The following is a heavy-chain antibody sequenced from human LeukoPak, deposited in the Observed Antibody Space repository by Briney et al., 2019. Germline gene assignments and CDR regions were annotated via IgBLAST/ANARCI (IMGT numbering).Heavy chain of an antibody. J-gene: IGHJ4*02. CDR3: AKTSLRGGGSSTYYFDY. V-gene: IGHV3-23*01. CDR2: ISGSGVST. Sequence: GGSLRLSCAVSGFTFSSYAMSWVRQAPGRGPEWVSGISGSGVSTYYADSVKGRLTISRDNSKNTLYLQMNSLRAEDTAVYYCAKTSLRGGGSSTYYFDYWGQGTLVTVSS. CDR1: GFTFSSYA. D-gene: IGHD6-13*01.